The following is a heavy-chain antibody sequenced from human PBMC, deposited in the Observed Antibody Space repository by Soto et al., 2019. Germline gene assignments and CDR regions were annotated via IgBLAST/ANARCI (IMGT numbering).Heavy chain of an antibody. J-gene: IGHJ4*02. Sequence: SETLSLTGAVYGGSFMVYYWSWIRQPPGKGLDGLRERNPSGSTNPTTSQKTRVPISLHTYQNKFSLNLSSVTAADTTAYYCARGVGGANFDYWGQGKLLTVS. D-gene: IGHD3-16*01. CDR1: GGSFMVYY. CDR2: RNPSGST. V-gene: IGHV4-34*01. CDR3: ARGVGGANFDY.